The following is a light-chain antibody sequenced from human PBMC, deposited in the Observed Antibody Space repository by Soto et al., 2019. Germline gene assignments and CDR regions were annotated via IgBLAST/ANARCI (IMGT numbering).Light chain of an antibody. Sequence: EIVLTQSPATLSVSPGERATLSRRASQSVSSSLAWYQQIPGQAPRLLMYGASTRATGIPGRFSGSGSGTDFTLTISSLQSEDFAVYYCQQYSDWPRTFGQGTKVDIK. V-gene: IGKV3-15*01. J-gene: IGKJ1*01. CDR1: QSVSSS. CDR3: QQYSDWPRT. CDR2: GAS.